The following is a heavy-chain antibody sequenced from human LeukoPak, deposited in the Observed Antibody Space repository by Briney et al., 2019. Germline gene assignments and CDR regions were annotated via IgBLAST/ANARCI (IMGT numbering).Heavy chain of an antibody. J-gene: IGHJ6*02. CDR3: ARVSPSNYGWSYYYGMDV. D-gene: IGHD4-11*01. Sequence: ASVKVSCKASGGTFSSYAISWVRQAPGQGLEWMGGIIPIFGTANYAQKFQGRVTITADESTSTAYMELSSLRSEDTAVYYCARVSPSNYGWSYYYGMDVWGQGTTVTVPS. CDR1: GGTFSSYA. CDR2: IIPIFGTA. V-gene: IGHV1-69*13.